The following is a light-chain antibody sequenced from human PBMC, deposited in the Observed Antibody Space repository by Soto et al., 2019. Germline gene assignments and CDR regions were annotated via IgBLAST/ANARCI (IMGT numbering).Light chain of an antibody. J-gene: IGKJ4*01. Sequence: EIVMTQSPATLSVSPGEGATLSCRTSHSISTNLAWYQHKRGQSPRLLVYGASTRATGVPARFSGSGSGAAFTLSISSLQYEAFAVYYCQQYNSWPTFGGGTKVEIK. CDR3: QQYNSWPT. CDR1: HSISTN. CDR2: GAS. V-gene: IGKV3-15*01.